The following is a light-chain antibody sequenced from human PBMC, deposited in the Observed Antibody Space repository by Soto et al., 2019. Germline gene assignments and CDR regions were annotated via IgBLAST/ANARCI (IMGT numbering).Light chain of an antibody. Sequence: EIVLTQSPATLSVSPGERATLSCRASQNVSRFLAWYQRRPGQAPRLVIYDTSKRASDTPARFSGSGSGTDLTLTISSLEPEDVAVYYCQQRSNWPPLTFGGGTKVEIK. J-gene: IGKJ4*01. V-gene: IGKV3-11*01. CDR1: QNVSRF. CDR2: DTS. CDR3: QQRSNWPPLT.